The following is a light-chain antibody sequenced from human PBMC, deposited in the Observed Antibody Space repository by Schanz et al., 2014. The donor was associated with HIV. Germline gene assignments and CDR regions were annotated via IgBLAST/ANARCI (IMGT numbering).Light chain of an antibody. CDR1: SSNIGAGYD. CDR3: QSFDRSLGGVV. V-gene: IGLV1-40*01. Sequence: QSVLTQPPSVSGAPGQRVTISCAGSSSNIGAGYDVHWYQQLPGTAPKLLIYSNNNRPSGVPDRFSGSKSVNSASLAITGLQAEDEADYYCQSFDRSLGGVVFGGGTKLTVL. J-gene: IGLJ3*02. CDR2: SNN.